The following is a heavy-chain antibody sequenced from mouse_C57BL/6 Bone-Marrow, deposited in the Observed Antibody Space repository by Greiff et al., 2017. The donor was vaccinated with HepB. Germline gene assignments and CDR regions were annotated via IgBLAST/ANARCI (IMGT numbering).Heavy chain of an antibody. CDR1: GYSITSDY. V-gene: IGHV3-8*01. D-gene: IGHD2-2*01. CDR2: ISYSGST. Sequence: DVKLQESGPGLAKPSQTLSLTCSASGYSITSDYWNWIRKLPGNKLEYMGYISYSGSTYYNPSLKSRISITRDTSKNQYYLQLNSVTTEDTATYYCARSGVTTTGFAYWGQGTLVTVSA. CDR3: ARSGVTTTGFAY. J-gene: IGHJ3*01.